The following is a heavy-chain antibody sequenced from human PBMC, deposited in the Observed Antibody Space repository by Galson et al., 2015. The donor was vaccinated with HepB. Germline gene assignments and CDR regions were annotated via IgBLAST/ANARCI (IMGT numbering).Heavy chain of an antibody. J-gene: IGHJ5*02. D-gene: IGHD1-14*01. CDR1: GGSISSSSYY. CDR2: IYYSGST. CDR3: ARPGRHGWFDP. V-gene: IGHV4-39*01. Sequence: SESLSLTCTVSGGSISSSSYYWGWIRQPPGKGLEWIGSIYYSGSTYYNPSLKSRVTISVDTSKNQFSLKLSSVTAADTAVYYCARPGRHGWFDPGVQGTLVTVSS.